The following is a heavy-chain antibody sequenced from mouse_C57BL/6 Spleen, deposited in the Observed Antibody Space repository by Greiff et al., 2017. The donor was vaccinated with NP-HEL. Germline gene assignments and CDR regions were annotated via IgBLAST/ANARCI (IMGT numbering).Heavy chain of an antibody. V-gene: IGHV5-17*01. D-gene: IGHD1-1*01. CDR2: ISSGSSTI. J-gene: IGHJ4*01. CDR3: ARPLTVVAPDAMDY. CDR1: GFTFSDYG. Sequence: EVQLVESGGGLVKPGGSLKLSCAASGFTFSDYGMHWVRQAPEKGLEWVAYISSGSSTIYYADTVKGRFTISRDNAKNTLFLQMTSLRSEDTAMYYCARPLTVVAPDAMDYWGQGTSVTVSS.